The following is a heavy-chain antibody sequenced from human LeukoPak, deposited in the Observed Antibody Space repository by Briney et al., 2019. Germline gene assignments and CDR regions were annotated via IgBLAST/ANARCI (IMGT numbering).Heavy chain of an antibody. CDR2: IKQDESEK. CDR3: ATSFNGYCSSTSCFDAFDI. V-gene: IGHV3-7*01. Sequence: GGSLRLSCAASGFTFSSYWMSWVRQAPGKGLEWVANIKQDESEKYYVDSVKGRFTISRDNAKNSLYLQMNSLRAEDTAVYYCATSFNGYCSSTSCFDAFDIWGQGTMVTVSS. J-gene: IGHJ3*02. D-gene: IGHD2-2*03. CDR1: GFTFSSYW.